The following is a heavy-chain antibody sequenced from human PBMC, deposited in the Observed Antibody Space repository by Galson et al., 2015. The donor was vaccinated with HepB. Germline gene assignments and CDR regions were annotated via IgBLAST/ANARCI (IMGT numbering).Heavy chain of an antibody. Sequence: SVKVSCKASGYSFTNYGVSWVRRAPGQGLEWMGWISGYSGDANYAQNLQGRVTMTTETSTNTAYLELKSLKSDDTALYYSARARYSSSPPDYWGQGALVTVSS. CDR2: ISGYSGDA. D-gene: IGHD2-15*01. CDR1: GYSFTNYG. J-gene: IGHJ4*02. CDR3: ARARYSSSPPDY. V-gene: IGHV1-18*01.